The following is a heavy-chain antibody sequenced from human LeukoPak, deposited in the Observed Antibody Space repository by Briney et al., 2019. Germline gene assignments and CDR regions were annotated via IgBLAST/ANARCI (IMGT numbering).Heavy chain of an antibody. CDR2: IYYTGNT. Sequence: SQTLSLTRTVSGDSISSGGYYWSWIRQHPGKGLEWIGNIYYTGNTYYSPSLKSRVSISVDTSKNQFSLKLSSVTAADTAVYYCARAPAGYFDYWGQGTLVTVSS. CDR3: ARAPAGYFDY. D-gene: IGHD6-13*01. V-gene: IGHV4-31*03. CDR1: GDSISSGGYY. J-gene: IGHJ4*02.